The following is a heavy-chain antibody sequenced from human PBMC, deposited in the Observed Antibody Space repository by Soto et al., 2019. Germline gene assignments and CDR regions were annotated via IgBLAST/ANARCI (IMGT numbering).Heavy chain of an antibody. Sequence: QVQLQESGPGLVKPSQTLSLTCTVSGGSISRGDYYWSWIRQPPGKGLEWIGYIYYSGSIYYNPSLKSRVTISVDTSKTQFSLKLSSVTAADTAVYYCARGAKDSSGYYPDYWGQGTLVTVSS. D-gene: IGHD3-22*01. CDR3: ARGAKDSSGYYPDY. CDR2: IYYSGSI. J-gene: IGHJ4*02. CDR1: GGSISRGDYY. V-gene: IGHV4-30-4*01.